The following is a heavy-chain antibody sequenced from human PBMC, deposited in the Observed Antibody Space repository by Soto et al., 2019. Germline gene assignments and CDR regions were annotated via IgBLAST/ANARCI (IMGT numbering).Heavy chain of an antibody. CDR1: GFTFSSYA. CDR3: AKDRDVWFGELLYYYYYGMDV. CDR2: ISGSGGST. Sequence: GGSLRLSCAASGFTFSSYAMSWVRQAPGKGLEWVSAISGSGGSTYYADSVKGRFTISRDNSKNTLYLQMNSLRAEDTAVYYCAKDRDVWFGELLYYYYYGMDVWGQGTTVTVSS. J-gene: IGHJ6*02. D-gene: IGHD3-10*01. V-gene: IGHV3-23*01.